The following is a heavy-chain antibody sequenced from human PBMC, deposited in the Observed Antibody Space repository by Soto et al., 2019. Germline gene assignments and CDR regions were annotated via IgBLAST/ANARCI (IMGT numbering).Heavy chain of an antibody. V-gene: IGHV3-7*01. D-gene: IGHD6-19*01. CDR3: AAGRWMVRS. CDR1: GFSISDYG. J-gene: IGHJ5*02. Sequence: EVQLVESGGGLVQPGGSLRVSCATSGFSISDYGMSWVRQSPGNGMEWVANVKQDGSAKNYEDSVKGRFSISRDNARKPGYLQMNSLRGEDTAVYHCAAGRWMVRSWGQGPLVTVSS. CDR2: VKQDGSAK.